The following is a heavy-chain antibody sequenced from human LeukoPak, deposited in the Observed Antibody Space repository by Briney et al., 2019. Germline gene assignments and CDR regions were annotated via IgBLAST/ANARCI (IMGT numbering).Heavy chain of an antibody. D-gene: IGHD6-13*01. Sequence: GEFLKISCKGSGYSFTTYWIGWVRQMPGKGLEWMGIIYPGDSDTRYSPSFQGQVTISADKSISTAYLQWSSLKASDTAMYYCAKAAAAVDYYYYGMDVWGQGTTVTVSS. J-gene: IGHJ6*02. V-gene: IGHV5-51*01. CDR3: AKAAAAVDYYYYGMDV. CDR2: IYPGDSDT. CDR1: GYSFTTYW.